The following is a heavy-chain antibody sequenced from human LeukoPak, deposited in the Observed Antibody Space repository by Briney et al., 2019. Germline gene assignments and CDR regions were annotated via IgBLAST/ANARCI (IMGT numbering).Heavy chain of an antibody. CDR1: GFTFSSYG. D-gene: IGHD3-22*01. Sequence: PGGSLRLSCAASGFTFSSYGMHWVRQAPGKGLEWVAFIRYDGSNKYYADSVKGRFTISRDNSKNTLYLQMNSLRAEDTAVYYCAKEPLNYYDSSGCLHWGQETLVTVSS. CDR2: IRYDGSNK. CDR3: AKEPLNYYDSSGCLH. J-gene: IGHJ4*02. V-gene: IGHV3-30*02.